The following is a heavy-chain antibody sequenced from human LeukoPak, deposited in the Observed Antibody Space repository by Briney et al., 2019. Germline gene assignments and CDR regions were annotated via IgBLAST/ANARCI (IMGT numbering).Heavy chain of an antibody. Sequence: GGSLRLSCAASGFTFSSYWMSWVRQAPGKGLEWVANIKQDGSEKYYADSVKGRFTISRDNAKNSLYLQMNSLRAEDMAVYYCARDDFGSYGYFGYWGQGTLVTVSS. CDR2: IKQDGSEK. D-gene: IGHD5-18*01. CDR3: ARDDFGSYGYFGY. V-gene: IGHV3-7*01. J-gene: IGHJ4*02. CDR1: GFTFSSYW.